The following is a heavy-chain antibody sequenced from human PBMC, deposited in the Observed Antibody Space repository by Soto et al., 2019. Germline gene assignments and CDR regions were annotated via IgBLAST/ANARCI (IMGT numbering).Heavy chain of an antibody. CDR3: ARLRGVGNNNPTLRFDP. D-gene: IGHD1-1*01. V-gene: IGHV6-1*01. CDR1: GDSVSSNSAA. CDR2: TYYRSKWYN. Sequence: KPSETLSLTCAISGDSVSSNSAAWNWIRQSPSRGLEWLGRTYYRSKWYNDYAVSVKSRITINPDTSKNQFSLQLNYVTPEDTAVYYCARLRGVGNNNPTLRFDPWGQGTLVTVSS. J-gene: IGHJ5*02.